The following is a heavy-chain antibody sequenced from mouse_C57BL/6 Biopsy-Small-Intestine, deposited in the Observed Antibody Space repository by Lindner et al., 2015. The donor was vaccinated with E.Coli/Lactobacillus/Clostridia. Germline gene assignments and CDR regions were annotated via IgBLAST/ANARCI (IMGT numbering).Heavy chain of an antibody. V-gene: IGHV1-85*01. D-gene: IGHD1-1*01. J-gene: IGHJ2*01. CDR1: GYTFTIYD. Sequence: VQLQESGPELVKPGASVKLSCKASGYTFTIYDMNWVKQRPGQGLEWIGWVYPRDGSTKYNEEFKGKATLTVDTSSSTAYMELHSLTSEDSAVYFCARGTTVVGPDYWGQGTTLTVSS. CDR3: ARGTTVVGPDY. CDR2: VYPRDGST.